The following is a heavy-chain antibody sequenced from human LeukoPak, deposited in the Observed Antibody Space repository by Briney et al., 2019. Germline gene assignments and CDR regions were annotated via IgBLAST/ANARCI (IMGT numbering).Heavy chain of an antibody. J-gene: IGHJ4*02. CDR2: IYYSGST. V-gene: IGHV4-39*01. CDR1: GGSISSYY. Sequence: SETLSLTCTVSGGSISSYYWSWIRQPPGKGLEWIGSIYYSGSTYYNPSLKSRVTISVDTSKNQFSLKLSSVTAADTAVYYCARHGTVVISFFDYWGQGTLVTVSS. D-gene: IGHD4-23*01. CDR3: ARHGTVVISFFDY.